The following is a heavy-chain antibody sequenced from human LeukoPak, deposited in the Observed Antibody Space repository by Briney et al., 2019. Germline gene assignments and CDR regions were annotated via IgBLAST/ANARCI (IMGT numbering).Heavy chain of an antibody. Sequence: PSETLSLTCSVSGDSITSGGYYWSWIRQHPGKGLEWIGYIYHSGSAYYNPSLKSRVTISVDTSKNQFSLKLSSVTAADTAVYYCARGAALTVVPAPRSRFDPWGQGTLVTVSS. J-gene: IGHJ5*02. CDR3: ARGAALTVVPAPRSRFDP. CDR1: GDSITSGGYY. CDR2: IYHSGSA. D-gene: IGHD2-2*01. V-gene: IGHV4-31*03.